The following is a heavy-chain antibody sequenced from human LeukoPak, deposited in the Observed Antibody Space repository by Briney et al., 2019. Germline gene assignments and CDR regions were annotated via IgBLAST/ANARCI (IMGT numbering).Heavy chain of an antibody. Sequence: GGSLRLSCSASGFTFRSYAIHWVRQAPGKGLEWVAFISYDGAVKYYADSVKGRFTISRDNSKNTLFLQMNSLRGEDTAVYYCTRDLSENYSIDYWGQGTLVTVSS. J-gene: IGHJ4*02. CDR3: TRDLSENYSIDY. V-gene: IGHV3-30-3*01. D-gene: IGHD2-21*01. CDR2: ISYDGAVK. CDR1: GFTFRSYA.